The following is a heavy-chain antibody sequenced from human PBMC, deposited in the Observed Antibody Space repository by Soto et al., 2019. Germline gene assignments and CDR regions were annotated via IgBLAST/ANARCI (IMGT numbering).Heavy chain of an antibody. J-gene: IGHJ4*02. D-gene: IGHD4-17*01. CDR1: GGTFSSYA. V-gene: IGHV1-69*12. Sequence: QVQLVQSGAEVKKPGSSVKVSCKASGGTFSSYAISWVRQAPGQGLEWMGGIIPIFGTANYAQKFQGRVXMXEXXSTRTAYMELSSLRSEDTAVHYCAVMTTVTTGYLYWGQGTLVTVSS. CDR3: AVMTTVTTGYLY. CDR2: IIPIFGTA.